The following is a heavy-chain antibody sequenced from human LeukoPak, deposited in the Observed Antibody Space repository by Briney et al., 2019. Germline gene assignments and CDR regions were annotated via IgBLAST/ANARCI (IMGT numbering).Heavy chain of an antibody. CDR1: GYTFTSYD. J-gene: IGHJ6*03. V-gene: IGHV1-8*03. CDR3: ARPAAGCSGGSCYGYYYYYMDV. D-gene: IGHD2-15*01. CDR2: MNPNSGNT. Sequence: ASVKVSCKASGYTFTSYDINWVRQATGQGLEWMGWMNPNSGNTGYAQKFQGRVTITRNTSISTAYMELSSLRSEDTAVYYCARPAAGCSGGSCYGYYYYYMDVWGKGTTVTVSS.